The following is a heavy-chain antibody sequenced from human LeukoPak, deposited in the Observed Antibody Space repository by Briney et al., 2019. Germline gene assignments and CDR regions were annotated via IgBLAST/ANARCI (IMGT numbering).Heavy chain of an antibody. CDR3: ARERLANYYGSGSYLPLDY. CDR1: GGTFSSYA. Sequence: GASVKVSCKASGGTFSSYAISWVRQAPGQGLEWMGGIIPIFGTANYAQKFQGRVTITADKSTSTAYMELSSLRSEDTAVYYCARERLANYYGSGSYLPLDYWGQGTLVTVSS. D-gene: IGHD3-10*01. V-gene: IGHV1-69*06. CDR2: IIPIFGTA. J-gene: IGHJ4*02.